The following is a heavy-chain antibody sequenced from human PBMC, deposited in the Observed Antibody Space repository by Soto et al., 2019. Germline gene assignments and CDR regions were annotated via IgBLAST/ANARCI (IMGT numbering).Heavy chain of an antibody. CDR3: ARDHPNRQLDY. J-gene: IGHJ4*02. V-gene: IGHV4-31*03. Sequence: QVQLQESGPGLVKPSQTLSLTCTVSGGSIDSGAYYWSWIRQHPGKGLEWIGYIYYSGTTYYNPSLKSRVTISVAMSKKHFSLKLSSVTAADTAVSYCARDHPNRQLDYWGQGTLVTVSS. CDR1: GGSIDSGAYY. D-gene: IGHD2-8*01. CDR2: IYYSGTT.